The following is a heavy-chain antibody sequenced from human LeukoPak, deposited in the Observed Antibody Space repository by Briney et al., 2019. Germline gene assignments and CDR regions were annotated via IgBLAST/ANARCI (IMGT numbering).Heavy chain of an antibody. Sequence: AASVTVSFKASGYSFSIYGITWARQAPGQGLEYLGWISASDGTTNYAQKVQDRVTMTTDTSTSTAYLELRSLRSEDTAVYYCARCGAAVTTHFSHWGQGTLVTVSS. CDR2: ISASDGTT. D-gene: IGHD4-17*01. J-gene: IGHJ4*02. CDR1: GYSFSIYG. V-gene: IGHV1-18*01. CDR3: ARCGAAVTTHFSH.